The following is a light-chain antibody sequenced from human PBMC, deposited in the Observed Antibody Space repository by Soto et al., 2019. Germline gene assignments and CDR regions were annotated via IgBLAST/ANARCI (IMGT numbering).Light chain of an antibody. V-gene: IGKV1-5*01. CDR1: QSVSSW. Sequence: IKMYQSPSTLSATVGDRVTITCRASQSVSSWLAWYQQKPGKAPKLLIFDASSLESGVPSRFSGSGSGTEFTLTISSLQPDDFATYYCQQYNIYSWTFGQGSIVDVK. CDR2: DAS. CDR3: QQYNIYSWT. J-gene: IGKJ1*01.